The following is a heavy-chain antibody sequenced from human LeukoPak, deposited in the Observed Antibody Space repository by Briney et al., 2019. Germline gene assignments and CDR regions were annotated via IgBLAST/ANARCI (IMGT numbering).Heavy chain of an antibody. CDR3: ARRGSGWYINWFDP. CDR1: GGSFSNSNYY. D-gene: IGHD6-19*01. J-gene: IGHJ5*02. CDR2: INYSGST. Sequence: PSETLSLTCTVSGGSFSNSNYYWSWIRQPPGKELEWIASINYSGSTYYNPSLKSRVTISVDTSKNQFSLKLSSVTAADTAVYYCARRGSGWYINWFDPWGQGTLVTVSS. V-gene: IGHV4-39*01.